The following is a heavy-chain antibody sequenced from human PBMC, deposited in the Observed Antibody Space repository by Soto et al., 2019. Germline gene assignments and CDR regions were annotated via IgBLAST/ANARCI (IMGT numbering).Heavy chain of an antibody. V-gene: IGHV1-69*17. CDR3: AGGEGYSSSWYSYYYGMDV. D-gene: IGHD6-13*01. Sequence: QVQLVQTGAEVKKPGSLAKVSCKASGGTFSSYAISWVRHAPGQGLEWMGGIIPIFGIANYAQKFQGRVTITADKSTRTAYMELSSLRSEATAVYYWAGGEGYSSSWYSYYYGMDVWGQGSTVTVSS. CDR2: IIPIFGIA. J-gene: IGHJ6*02. CDR1: GGTFSSYA.